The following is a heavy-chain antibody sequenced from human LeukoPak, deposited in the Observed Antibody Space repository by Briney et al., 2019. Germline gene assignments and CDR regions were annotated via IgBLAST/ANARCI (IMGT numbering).Heavy chain of an antibody. CDR2: INPNSGGT. J-gene: IGHJ3*02. Sequence: ASVKVSCKASGYTFTGYYMLWVRQAPGQGLEWMGWINPNSGGTNYAQKFQGRVTMTRDTSISTAYMELSRLRSDDTAVYYCARDIYCSGGSCYEGAFDIWGQGTMVTVSS. V-gene: IGHV1-2*02. CDR1: GYTFTGYY. D-gene: IGHD2-15*01. CDR3: ARDIYCSGGSCYEGAFDI.